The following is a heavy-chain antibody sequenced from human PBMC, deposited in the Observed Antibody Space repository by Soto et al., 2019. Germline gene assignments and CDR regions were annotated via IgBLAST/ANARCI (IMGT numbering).Heavy chain of an antibody. CDR3: AGYDFWHGDPSHRPHRAFYGMDV. J-gene: IGHJ6*02. D-gene: IGHD3-3*01. V-gene: IGHV1-18*01. Sequence: ASVKVSCKASGYTFTSYGISWVRQAPGQGLEWMGGICAYNGNTNYVQKLQGRVTMTTDTTTSTAYMELRSLRSGDTAVYYCAGYDFWHGDPSHRPHRAFYGMDVWGQGTTVTLSS. CDR1: GYTFTSYG. CDR2: ICAYNGNT.